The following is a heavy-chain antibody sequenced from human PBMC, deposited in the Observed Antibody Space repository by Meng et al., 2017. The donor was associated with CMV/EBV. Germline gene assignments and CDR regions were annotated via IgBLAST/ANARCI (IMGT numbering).Heavy chain of an antibody. V-gene: IGHV4-38-2*02. CDR2: IYYSGST. J-gene: IGHJ6*02. D-gene: IGHD3-3*01. Sequence: SETLSLTCTVSGYSISSGYYWGWIRQPPGKGLEWIGSIYYSGSTNYNPSLKSRVTISVDTSKNQFSLKLSSVTAADTAVYYCASGGWSGYFPPYYYYYGMDVWGQGTTVTVSS. CDR3: ASGGWSGYFPPYYYYYGMDV. CDR1: GYSISSGYY.